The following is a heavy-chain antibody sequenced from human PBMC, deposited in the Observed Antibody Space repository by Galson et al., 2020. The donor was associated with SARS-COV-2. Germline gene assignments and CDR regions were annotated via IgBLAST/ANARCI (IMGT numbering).Heavy chain of an antibody. CDR1: GGTFSSYA. CDR2: IIPIVGTA. CDR3: ARAGYSSGWKYNWFDP. Sequence: SVKVSCKASGGTFSSYAISWVRQAPAQGLGWMGGIIPIVGTAHSAHKFQGRVTITADESTSTAYMELSSLRSEDTAVYYCARAGYSSGWKYNWFDPWGQGTLVTVSS. V-gene: IGHV1-69*13. J-gene: IGHJ5*02. D-gene: IGHD6-19*01.